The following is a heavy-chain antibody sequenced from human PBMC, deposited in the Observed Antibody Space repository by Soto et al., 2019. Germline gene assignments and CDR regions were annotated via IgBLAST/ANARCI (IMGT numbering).Heavy chain of an antibody. CDR3: VRQPLGTLALYGMDV. CDR2: TYYRSRWNY. CDR1: GDSVSDTSAA. D-gene: IGHD6-6*01. J-gene: IGHJ6*02. V-gene: IGHV6-1*01. Sequence: SQTLSLTCAISGDSVSDTSAAGNLIRQSPSRGLEWLGRTYYRSRWNYDYAESLKSRMTITPDTSNNQFSLELNSVTPEDTAVYYCVRQPLGTLALYGMDVWGQGTTVTVSS.